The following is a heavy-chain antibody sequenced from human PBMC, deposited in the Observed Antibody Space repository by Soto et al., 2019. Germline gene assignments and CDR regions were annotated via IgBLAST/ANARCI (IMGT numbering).Heavy chain of an antibody. CDR1: GYTFSNYG. J-gene: IGHJ5*02. Sequence: ASVKVSCKTSGYTFSNYGITWVRQAPGQPLEWLGWISLYSDGTNYAQKFQGRVSMTTDTSTTTAYMELRSLRSGDTAVYCCARVVPGAEAWFGPWGQGTLVTVSS. CDR3: ARVVPGAEAWFGP. D-gene: IGHD2-2*01. V-gene: IGHV1-18*01. CDR2: ISLYSDGT.